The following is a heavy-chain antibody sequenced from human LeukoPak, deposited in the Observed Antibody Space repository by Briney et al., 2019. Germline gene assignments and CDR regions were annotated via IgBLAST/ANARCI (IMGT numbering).Heavy chain of an antibody. V-gene: IGHV1-2*02. J-gene: IGHJ4*02. CDR1: GYTFIYYY. CDR3: AREGYCNGGNCPVEH. D-gene: IGHD2-15*01. CDR2: INPNSGGT. Sequence: ASVKVSCKASGYTFIYYYIYWVRQAPGQGLEWMGWINPNSGGTNYAQKFQGRDTMTRDTSITTAFMELSRLRPDDTAVYYCAREGYCNGGNCPVEHWGQGTLVTVSS.